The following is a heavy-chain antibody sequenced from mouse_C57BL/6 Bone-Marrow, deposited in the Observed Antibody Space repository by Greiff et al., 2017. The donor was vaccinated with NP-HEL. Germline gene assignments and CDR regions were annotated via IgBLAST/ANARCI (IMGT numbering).Heavy chain of an antibody. V-gene: IGHV5-4*01. D-gene: IGHD1-1*01. Sequence: EVHLVESGGGLVKPGGSLKLSCAASGFTFSSYAMSWVRQTPEKRLEWVATISDGGSYTYYPDNVKGRFTISRDNAKNNLYLQMSHLKSEDTAMYYCARGPITTVDWGQGTLVTVSA. CDR1: GFTFSSYA. CDR2: ISDGGSYT. J-gene: IGHJ3*01. CDR3: ARGPITTVD.